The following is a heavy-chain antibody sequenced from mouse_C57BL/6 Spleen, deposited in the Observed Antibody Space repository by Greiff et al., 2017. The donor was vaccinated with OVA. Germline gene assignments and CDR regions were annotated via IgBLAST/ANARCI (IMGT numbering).Heavy chain of an antibody. V-gene: IGHV1-7*01. Sequence: VKLMESGAELAKPGASVKLSCKASGYTFTSYWMHWVKQRPGQGLEWIGYINPSSGYTKYNQKFKDKATLTADKSSSTAYMQLSSLTDEDSAVYYCAILITTVVATGYWGQGTTLTVSS. J-gene: IGHJ2*01. D-gene: IGHD1-1*01. CDR1: GYTFTSYW. CDR3: AILITTVVATGY. CDR2: INPSSGYT.